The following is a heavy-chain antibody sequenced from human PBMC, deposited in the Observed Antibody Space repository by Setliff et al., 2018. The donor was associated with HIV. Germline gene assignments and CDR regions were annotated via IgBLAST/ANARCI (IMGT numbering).Heavy chain of an antibody. CDR1: GFTFTDYH. Sequence: GGSLRLSCITSGFTFTDYHMSWVRQAPGKGLEWISYISRDSYTTYTDSVKGRFTVSRDNTKRSLYLQMNSLRAEDTAVYYCATDPHRRDGYNVDSWGQGTLVTVSS. V-gene: IGHV3-11*05. CDR3: ATDPHRRDGYNVDS. J-gene: IGHJ4*02. CDR2: ISRDSYT. D-gene: IGHD2-21*02.